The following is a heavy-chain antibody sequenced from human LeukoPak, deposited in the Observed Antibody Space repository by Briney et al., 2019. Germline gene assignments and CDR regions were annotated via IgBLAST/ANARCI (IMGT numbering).Heavy chain of an antibody. V-gene: IGHV3-21*01. CDR2: ISTSSTYI. D-gene: IGHD1-20*01. Sequence: PGGSLRLSCAASGFTFSSYSMNWVRQAPGKGLEWVSSISTSSTYIYYADSVKGRFTISRDNAKNSLYLQMNSLRAEGTAVYYCARDPPFIIGTTFFDYWGQGTLVTVSP. J-gene: IGHJ4*02. CDR3: ARDPPFIIGTTFFDY. CDR1: GFTFSSYS.